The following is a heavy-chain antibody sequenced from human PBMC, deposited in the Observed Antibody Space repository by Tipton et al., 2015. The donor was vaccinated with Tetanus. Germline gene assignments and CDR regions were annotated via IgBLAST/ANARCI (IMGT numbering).Heavy chain of an antibody. D-gene: IGHD3-10*01. Sequence: TLSLTCTVSGGSISSGGYYWSWIRQHPGKGLEWIGYIYYSGSTYYNPSLKSRVTISVDTSKNQFSLKLSSVTAADTAVYYCARVGGLWFGELLSDWFDPWGQGTLVTVSS. J-gene: IGHJ5*02. V-gene: IGHV4-31*03. CDR2: IYYSGST. CDR1: GGSISSGGYY. CDR3: ARVGGLWFGELLSDWFDP.